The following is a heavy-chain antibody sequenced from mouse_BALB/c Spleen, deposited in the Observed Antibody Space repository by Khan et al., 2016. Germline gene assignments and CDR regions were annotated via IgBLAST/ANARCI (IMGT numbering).Heavy chain of an antibody. V-gene: IGHV7-3*02. D-gene: IGHD2-13*01. Sequence: EVELVESGGGLVQPGGSLRLSCATSGFTFTDYYISWVRQPPGKALEWLGFIRNKANGYTTEYSASVKGQFTISRDNSQNILYLQMNTLRAEDSATYYCASDMVTGVYWYFDVWGAGTTVTVSS. CDR2: IRNKANGYTT. J-gene: IGHJ1*01. CDR1: GFTFTDYY. CDR3: ASDMVTGVYWYFDV.